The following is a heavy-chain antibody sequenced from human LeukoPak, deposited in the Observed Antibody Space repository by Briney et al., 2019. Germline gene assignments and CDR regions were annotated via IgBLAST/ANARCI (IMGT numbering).Heavy chain of an antibody. V-gene: IGHV3-23*01. CDR1: GFTFSGYA. J-gene: IGHJ5*02. CDR2: ISTTGGSI. CDR3: ARGTTVTIWFDP. Sequence: QAGGSLRLSCAASGFTFSGYAMSWVRQAPGKGLEWVSAISTTGGSIYYADSVKGRFIISRDNAKNSLYLQMNSLRAEDTAVYYCARGTTVTIWFDPWGQGTLVTVSS. D-gene: IGHD4-17*01.